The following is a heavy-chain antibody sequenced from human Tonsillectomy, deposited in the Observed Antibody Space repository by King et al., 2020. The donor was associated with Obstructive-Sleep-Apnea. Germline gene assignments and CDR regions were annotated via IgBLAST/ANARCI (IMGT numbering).Heavy chain of an antibody. Sequence: VQLQESGPGLVKPSGTLSLTCAVSGGSISSSNWWSWVRQPPGKGLEWIGEIYHSGSTNYNPSLKSRVTISVDKSKNQFSLKLSSVTAADTAVYYCASAPGYCSSTSCYSYYYGMDVWGQGTTVTVSS. J-gene: IGHJ6*02. CDR1: GGSISSSNW. V-gene: IGHV4-4*02. D-gene: IGHD2-2*01. CDR3: ASAPGYCSSTSCYSYYYGMDV. CDR2: IYHSGST.